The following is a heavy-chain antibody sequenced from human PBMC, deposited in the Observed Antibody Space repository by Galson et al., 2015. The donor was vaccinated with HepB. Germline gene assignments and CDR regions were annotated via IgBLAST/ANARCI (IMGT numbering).Heavy chain of an antibody. V-gene: IGHV3-23*01. Sequence: SLRLSCAASGFTFRSCAMCWVRQAPGKGLEWVALIISTGTETYYADSVKSRFTVSRGNSKNTLYLQLNDVRVDDKAVYYCAKRRRERLPIDSWGQATLVT. CDR1: GFTFRSCA. J-gene: IGHJ5*01. CDR2: IISTGTET. D-gene: IGHD1-1*01. CDR3: AKRRRERLPIDS.